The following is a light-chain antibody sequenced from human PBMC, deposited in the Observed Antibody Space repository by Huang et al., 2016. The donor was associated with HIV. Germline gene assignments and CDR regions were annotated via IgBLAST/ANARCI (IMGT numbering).Light chain of an antibody. Sequence: EIVMTQSPATLSVSPGERVILSCRTSQSVSTNLAWYQQKRCQPPRLLIYGASTRATDTPIRFSGSGSGTEFTLTISSLQPEDFAVYSCQHYKTFGRGTKLEIK. J-gene: IGKJ2*01. V-gene: IGKV3-15*01. CDR3: QHYKT. CDR2: GAS. CDR1: QSVSTN.